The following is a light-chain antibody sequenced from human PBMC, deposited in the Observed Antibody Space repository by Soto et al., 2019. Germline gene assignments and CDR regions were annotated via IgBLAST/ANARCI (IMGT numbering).Light chain of an antibody. CDR3: ATWDDSLNGVV. CDR1: TSNIGSNA. CDR2: TNN. J-gene: IGLJ2*01. V-gene: IGLV1-44*01. Sequence: QSVLTQPPSASGTPGQRVTISCSGSTSNIGSNAVNWFQQFPGTAPKLLIYTNNQRPSGVPDRFSGSKSGTSASLAISGLQSEDGADYYCATWDDSLNGVVFGGGTKLTVL.